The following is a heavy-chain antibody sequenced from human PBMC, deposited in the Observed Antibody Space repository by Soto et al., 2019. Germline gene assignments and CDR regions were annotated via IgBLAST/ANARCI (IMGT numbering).Heavy chain of an antibody. J-gene: IGHJ4*02. CDR3: ASSLYDRSGYYQQVDY. CDR1: GGTFSSYA. Sequence: QVQLVQSGAEVKKPGSSVKVSCKASGGTFSSYAISWVRQAPGQGLEWMGGIIPIFGTANYAQKFQGRVTITADEATSTAYMELSSLRSEDTAVYYCASSLYDRSGYYQQVDYWGQGTLVTVSS. D-gene: IGHD3-22*01. CDR2: IIPIFGTA. V-gene: IGHV1-69*12.